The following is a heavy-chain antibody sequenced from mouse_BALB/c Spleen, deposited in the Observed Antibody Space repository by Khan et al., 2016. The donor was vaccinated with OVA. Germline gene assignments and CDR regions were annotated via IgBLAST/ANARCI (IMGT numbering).Heavy chain of an antibody. CDR1: GYTFTSYW. Sequence: QVQLQQSGAELAKPGASVKMSCKASGYTFTSYWMHWVKQRPGQGLEWIGYINPSTVYTEYNQKFKDKATLTADKSSSTAYMQLSSLTSEDSAVDYCARGGYGSFAYWGQGTLVTVSA. J-gene: IGHJ3*01. V-gene: IGHV1-7*01. CDR2: INPSTVYT. CDR3: ARGGYGSFAY. D-gene: IGHD1-1*02.